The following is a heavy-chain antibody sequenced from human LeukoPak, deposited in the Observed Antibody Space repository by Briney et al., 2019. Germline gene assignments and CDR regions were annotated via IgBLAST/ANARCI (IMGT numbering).Heavy chain of an antibody. V-gene: IGHV4-59*01. CDR3: ARLSPSDGVDY. CDR2: IYYSGST. CDR1: GCSISSYY. D-gene: IGHD3-10*01. J-gene: IGHJ4*02. Sequence: SETLSLTCTVSGCSISSYYWSWIRQPPGKGLEWIGYIYYSGSTNYNPSLKSRVTISVDTSKNQFSLKLSSVTAADTAVYYCARLSPSDGVDYWGQGTLVTVSS.